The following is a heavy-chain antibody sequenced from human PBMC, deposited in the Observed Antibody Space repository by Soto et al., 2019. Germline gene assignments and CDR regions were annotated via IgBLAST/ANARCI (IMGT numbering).Heavy chain of an antibody. V-gene: IGHV4-30-4*01. J-gene: IGHJ4*03. Sequence: SETLSLTCTVSGGSISSGDYYWSWIRQPPGKGLEWIAYIYYSGSTYYNPSLESRVTISQDMSKNQFSLKLRSVTAAGTAVYYCARAVDTAMVSLYYFDYWGQGTTVTVSS. CDR1: GGSISSGDYY. CDR2: IYYSGST. CDR3: ARAVDTAMVSLYYFDY. D-gene: IGHD5-18*01.